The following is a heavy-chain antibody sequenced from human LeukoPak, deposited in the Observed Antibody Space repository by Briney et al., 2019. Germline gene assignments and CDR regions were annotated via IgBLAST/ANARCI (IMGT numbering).Heavy chain of an antibody. J-gene: IGHJ3*02. CDR1: GFTFSSYS. D-gene: IGHD3-3*01. CDR2: ISSSSSTI. Sequence: GGSLRLSCAASGFTFSSYSMNWVRQAPGKGLEWVSYISSSSSTIYYADSVKGRFTISRDNSKNTLYLQMNSLRAEDTAVYYCAKPEEYDFWSGAPSHDAFDIWGQGTMVTVSS. CDR3: AKPEEYDFWSGAPSHDAFDI. V-gene: IGHV3-48*01.